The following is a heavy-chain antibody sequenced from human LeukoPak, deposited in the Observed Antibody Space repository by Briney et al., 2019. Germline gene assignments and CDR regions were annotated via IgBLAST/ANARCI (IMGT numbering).Heavy chain of an antibody. Sequence: GGSLRLSCAASGFTFSTYNMNWVRQAPGKGLEWVSSITSSSSYIYYADSVKGRFTISRDNSKNTLYLQMNSLRAEDTAVYYCAKQKGILTGYRHFDYWGQGTLVTVSS. V-gene: IGHV3-21*01. D-gene: IGHD3-9*01. CDR3: AKQKGILTGYRHFDY. CDR1: GFTFSTYN. J-gene: IGHJ4*02. CDR2: ITSSSSYI.